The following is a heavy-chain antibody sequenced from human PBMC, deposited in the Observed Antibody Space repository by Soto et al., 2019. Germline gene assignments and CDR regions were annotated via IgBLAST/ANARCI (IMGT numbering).Heavy chain of an antibody. Sequence: EVQMVESGGGLIQPGGSLRLSCAAFGFTDSSNYMTWVRQAPGKGLEWVSVIYSGGSTYYADSVKGRFTISRDNFRNTLYLQMNSLRAEVTAVYYCARGFPSMAYYGEYYFDKWGQGTLVTVSS. V-gene: IGHV3-53*01. D-gene: IGHD3-10*01. CDR2: IYSGGST. J-gene: IGHJ4*02. CDR1: GFTDSSNY. CDR3: ARGFPSMAYYGEYYFDK.